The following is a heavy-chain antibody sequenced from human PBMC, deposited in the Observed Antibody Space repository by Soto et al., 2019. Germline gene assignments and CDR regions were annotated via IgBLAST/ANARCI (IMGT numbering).Heavy chain of an antibody. CDR3: ATGSFTSTGGRIGYHYNAMDV. V-gene: IGHV1-69*13. Sequence: ASVKVSCKSSGGTFSSHSINWVRQAPGQGLEWMGGIIPIFGPANFAKKFQGRVTITADESTTTAYMELSSLTSEDTAVYYCATGSFTSTGGRIGYHYNAMDVWGLGTTVTVSS. J-gene: IGHJ6*02. CDR2: IIPIFGPA. CDR1: GGTFSSHS. D-gene: IGHD1-1*01.